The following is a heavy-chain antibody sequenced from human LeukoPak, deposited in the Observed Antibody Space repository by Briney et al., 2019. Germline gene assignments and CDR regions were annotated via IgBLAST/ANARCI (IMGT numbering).Heavy chain of an antibody. D-gene: IGHD1-14*01. CDR2: INPSDGST. J-gene: IGHJ3*02. V-gene: IGHV1-46*01. Sequence: AASVKVSCKASGYAFSSYYIHWVRQAPGQGLEWMGIINPSDGSTTYAQKFQGRVTMTRDTSTSTVYMELSSLRSEDTAVYNCARRTGTTAFDIWGQGTMVTVSS. CDR1: GYAFSSYY. CDR3: ARRTGTTAFDI.